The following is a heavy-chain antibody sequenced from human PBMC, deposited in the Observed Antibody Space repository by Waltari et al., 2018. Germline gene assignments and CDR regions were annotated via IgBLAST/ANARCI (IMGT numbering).Heavy chain of an antibody. CDR3: AREKITMIVVVITNWFDP. CDR1: GYSISSGYY. D-gene: IGHD3-22*01. J-gene: IGHJ5*02. Sequence: QVQLQESGPGLVKPSETLSLTCAVSGYSISSGYYWGWIRQPPGKGLEWIGSIYHSGSTYYNPSRKSRVTISVDTSKNQFSLKLSSVTAADTAVYYCAREKITMIVVVITNWFDPWGQGTLVTVSS. V-gene: IGHV4-38-2*02. CDR2: IYHSGST.